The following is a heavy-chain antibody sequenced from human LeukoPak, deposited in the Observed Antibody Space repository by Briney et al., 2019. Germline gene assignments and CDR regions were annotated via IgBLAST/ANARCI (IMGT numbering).Heavy chain of an antibody. V-gene: IGHV1-24*01. J-gene: IGHJ6*03. Sequence: APVTVSCKASGYTLTELSMQWVRQAAGKGLGGMEGFDSEDGETIYAQKFQGRVTMTEDTSTDRAYMELSSLRSEDTAVYYCATGAGIAARRYYYYYMDVWGKGTTVTVSS. D-gene: IGHD6-6*01. CDR2: FDSEDGET. CDR3: ATGAGIAARRYYYYYMDV. CDR1: GYTLTELS.